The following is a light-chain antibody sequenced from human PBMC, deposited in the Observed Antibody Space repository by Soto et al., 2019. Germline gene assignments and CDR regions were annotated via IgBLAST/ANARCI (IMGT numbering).Light chain of an antibody. J-gene: IGLJ2*01. CDR3: SPYAGSNNLL. Sequence: QSVLTQPPSASGSPGQSVTLSCTGTSSDVGGYNYVSWYQQHPGKAPKLMIYEVSKRPSGVPDRFSGSKSGNTASLTVSGLQAEDEADYYCSPYAGSNNLLFGGGTKLTVL. V-gene: IGLV2-8*01. CDR1: SSDVGGYNY. CDR2: EVS.